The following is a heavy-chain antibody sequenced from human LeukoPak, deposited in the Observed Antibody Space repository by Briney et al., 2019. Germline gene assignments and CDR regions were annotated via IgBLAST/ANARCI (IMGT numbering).Heavy chain of an antibody. J-gene: IGHJ3*02. Sequence: GASVKVSCKASGGTFSSYAISWVRQAPGQGLEWMGGIIPIFGTANYAQKFQGRVTITADKSTSTAYMELSSLRSDDTAVYYCARDNWSGGNHDDAFDIWGQGTMVTVSS. CDR2: IIPIFGTA. CDR3: ARDNWSGGNHDDAFDI. V-gene: IGHV1-69*06. D-gene: IGHD4-23*01. CDR1: GGTFSSYA.